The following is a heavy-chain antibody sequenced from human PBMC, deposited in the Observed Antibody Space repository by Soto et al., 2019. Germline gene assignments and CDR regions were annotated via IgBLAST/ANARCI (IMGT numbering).Heavy chain of an antibody. D-gene: IGHD3-9*01. V-gene: IGHV1-18*01. J-gene: IGHJ3*02. CDR3: ARGRYFDWLSFRADAFDI. Sequence: ASVKVSCKASGYTFPSSGISWVRQAPGQGLEWMGWISAYNGNTNYAQKLQGRVTMTTDTSTSTAYMELRSLRSDDTAVYYRARGRYFDWLSFRADAFDIWGQGTMVT. CDR1: GYTFPSSG. CDR2: ISAYNGNT.